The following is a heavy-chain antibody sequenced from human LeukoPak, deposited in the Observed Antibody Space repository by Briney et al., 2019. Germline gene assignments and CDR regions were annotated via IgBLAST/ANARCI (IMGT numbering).Heavy chain of an antibody. J-gene: IGHJ4*02. V-gene: IGHV4-59*01. Sequence: SETLSLTCTVSGGSISGYYWTWIRQPPGKGLEWIGYMYYNAGTHYNPSLKSRLTISIGTSKNQFSLKLSSVTAADTAVYYCASRANSYGPIDYWGQGTLVTVSS. CDR2: MYYNAGT. D-gene: IGHD5-18*01. CDR3: ASRANSYGPIDY. CDR1: GGSISGYY.